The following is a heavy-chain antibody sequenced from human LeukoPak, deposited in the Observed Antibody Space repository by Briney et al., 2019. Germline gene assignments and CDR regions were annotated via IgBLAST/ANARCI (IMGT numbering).Heavy chain of an antibody. V-gene: IGHV1-18*01. CDR1: GYSFTSYG. CDR2: ISAYNGNT. J-gene: IGHJ4*02. Sequence: GESLKISCKGSGYSFTSYGISWVRQAPGQGLEWMGWISAYNGNTNYVQKLQGRVTMTTDTSTSTAYMELRSLRSDDTAVYYCARAQHITMNEVVPFDYWGQGTLVTVSS. D-gene: IGHD3-22*01. CDR3: ARAQHITMNEVVPFDY.